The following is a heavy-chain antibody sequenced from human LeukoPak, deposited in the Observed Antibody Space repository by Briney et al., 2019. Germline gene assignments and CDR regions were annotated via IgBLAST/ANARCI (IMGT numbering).Heavy chain of an antibody. J-gene: IGHJ5*02. CDR2: ISGSSGST. V-gene: IGHV3-23*01. CDR1: GFTFSSYA. D-gene: IGHD6-6*01. CDR3: AKEYSSSSGSWFDP. Sequence: GGSLRLSCAASGFTFSSYAMNWVHQAPGKGLEWVSAISGSSGSTYYADSVRGRFTISRDNSKNTLYLQMNSLRAEDTAVYYCAKEYSSSSGSWFDPWGQGTLVTVSS.